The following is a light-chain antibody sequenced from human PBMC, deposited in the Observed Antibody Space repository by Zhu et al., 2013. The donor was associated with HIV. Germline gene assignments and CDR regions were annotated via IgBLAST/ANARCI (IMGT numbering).Light chain of an antibody. J-gene: IGKJ4*01. CDR1: QNVGRNY. CDR3: QQYATSPLT. CDR2: GAS. V-gene: IGKV3-20*01. Sequence: EVVMTQSPATLSVSPGNRATLSCRASQNVGRNYLAWFQQKPGQAPRLLVYGASSRATGIPDRFSGSVSGTDFTLTISRLEPEDFAVYYCQQYATSPLTFGGGTKVEIK.